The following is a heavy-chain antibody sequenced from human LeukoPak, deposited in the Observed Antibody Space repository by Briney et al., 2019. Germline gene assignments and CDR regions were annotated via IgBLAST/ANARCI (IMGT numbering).Heavy chain of an antibody. CDR1: GFTFSNYG. CDR2: MSYDGTHK. J-gene: IGHJ4*02. V-gene: IGHV3-30*18. Sequence: GGSLRLSCAASGFTFSNYGLHWVRQPPGKGLEWVAFMSYDGTHKYYADSARGRFTISRDNSKNTLFLQMNSLRTEDTAVYYCAKDFGYGDCFDYWGQGTVVTVSS. CDR3: AKDFGYGDCFDY. D-gene: IGHD4-17*01.